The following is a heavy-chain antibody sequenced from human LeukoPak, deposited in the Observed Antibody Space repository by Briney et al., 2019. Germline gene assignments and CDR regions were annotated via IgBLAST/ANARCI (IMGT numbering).Heavy chain of an antibody. J-gene: IGHJ4*02. CDR1: GFTFSSYW. D-gene: IGHD6-19*01. CDR3: ARTAKGLAPYDY. CDR2: INSDGSST. V-gene: IGHV3-74*01. Sequence: GGSLRLSCAASGFTFSSYWMHWVRQAPGKGLVWVSRINSDGSSTSYADSVKGRFTISRDNAKNTLYLQMNSLRAEDTAVYYCARTAKGLAPYDYWGQGTLVTVSS.